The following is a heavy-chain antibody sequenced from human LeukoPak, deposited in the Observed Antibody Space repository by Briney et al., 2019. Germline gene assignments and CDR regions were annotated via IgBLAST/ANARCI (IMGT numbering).Heavy chain of an antibody. J-gene: IGHJ4*02. D-gene: IGHD6-19*01. Sequence: GASVKVSCKASGYTFTGYYMHWVRQAPGQGLEWMGWINPNSGGTNYAQKFQGRVTMTRDTPVSTAYMELSRLRSDDTAVYYCARGPSQWLVRYYFDYWGQGTLVTVSS. CDR2: INPNSGGT. V-gene: IGHV1-2*02. CDR3: ARGPSQWLVRYYFDY. CDR1: GYTFTGYY.